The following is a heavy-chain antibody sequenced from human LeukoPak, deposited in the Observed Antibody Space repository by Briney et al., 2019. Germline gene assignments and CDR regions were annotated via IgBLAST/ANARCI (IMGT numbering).Heavy chain of an antibody. D-gene: IGHD2-2*02. CDR1: GYTFTIYD. J-gene: IGHJ6*02. CDR2: INAGNGNT. CDR3: ARMDCSSTSCYSYYYYGMDV. Sequence: GASVKVSCKASGYTFTIYDITWVRQAPGQGLEWMGWINAGNGNTKYSQKFQGRVTITRDTSASTAYMELSSLRSEDTAVYYCARMDCSSTSCYSYYYYGMDVWGQGTTVTVSS. V-gene: IGHV1-3*01.